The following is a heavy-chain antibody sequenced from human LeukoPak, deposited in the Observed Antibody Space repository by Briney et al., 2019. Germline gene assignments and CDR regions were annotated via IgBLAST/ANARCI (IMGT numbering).Heavy chain of an antibody. D-gene: IGHD7-27*01. V-gene: IGHV3-7*01. CDR1: GFTFNSFF. CDR3: VRDLGHSRHYFEY. CDR2: ISQDGSET. J-gene: IGHJ4*02. Sequence: GGSLRLSCAASGFTFNSFFLNWVRLTPGRELEWVACISQDGSETFYMNSVRGRFTISRDNTKNSLYLQMDSLRAEDTAVYFCVRDLGHSRHYFEYWGQGALVTVSS.